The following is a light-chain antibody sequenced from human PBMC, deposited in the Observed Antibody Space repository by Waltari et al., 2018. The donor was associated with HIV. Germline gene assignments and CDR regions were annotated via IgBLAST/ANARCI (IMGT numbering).Light chain of an antibody. CDR3: CSYAGSYTGV. J-gene: IGLJ3*02. V-gene: IGLV2-11*01. CDR2: DVS. CDR1: SSDVGGYNY. Sequence: QSALPQPRSVSGSPGQSVTISCTGTSSDVGGYNYVSLYQQHPGKAPKLMIYDVSKRPSGVPDRFSGSKSGNTASLTISGLQAEDEADYYCCSYAGSYTGVFGGGTKLTVL.